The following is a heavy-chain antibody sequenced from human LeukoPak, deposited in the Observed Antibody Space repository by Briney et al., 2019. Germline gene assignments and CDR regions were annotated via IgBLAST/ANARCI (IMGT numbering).Heavy chain of an antibody. Sequence: GGSLRLSCVASGFPFSSYCRQWVRQAPGKGLEWVAVISSDGGISSDGGSKYYADSVEGRFTISRDSSKNTVFLQMNSLRAEDTAVYYCASSRGTSLSQFFQYWGQGTLVTVSS. CDR2: ISSDGGISSDGGSK. J-gene: IGHJ1*01. CDR3: ASSRGTSLSQFFQY. CDR1: GFPFSSYC. V-gene: IGHV3-30*03. D-gene: IGHD3-16*02.